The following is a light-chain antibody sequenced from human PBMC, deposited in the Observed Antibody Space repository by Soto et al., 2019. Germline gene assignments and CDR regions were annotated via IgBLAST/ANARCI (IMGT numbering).Light chain of an antibody. CDR2: SNH. J-gene: IGLJ3*02. Sequence: QSVLTQPPSTSGTPGQRVTISCSGSSSNIGSNTVNWYQQLPGTAPKLLLYSNHQRPSGVPERFSGSKSGTSASLAISGLQSEDEADYFCAAWDASLHGGVFGGGTKVTVL. CDR3: AAWDASLHGGV. CDR1: SSNIGSNT. V-gene: IGLV1-44*01.